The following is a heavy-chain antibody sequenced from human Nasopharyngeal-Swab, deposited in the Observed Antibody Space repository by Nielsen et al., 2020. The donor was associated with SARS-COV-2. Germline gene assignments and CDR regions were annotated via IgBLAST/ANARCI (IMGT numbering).Heavy chain of an antibody. D-gene: IGHD5-12*01. Sequence: GESLKISWKASGYSFATYWIGWVRQMPGKGLEWMGIIYPGDSDTRYSPSFQGQVTISADKSISTAYLQWSSLKASDTAMYYCARHESGMYSGYDFWGQGTLVTVSS. CDR2: IYPGDSDT. J-gene: IGHJ4*02. CDR1: GYSFATYW. CDR3: ARHESGMYSGYDF. V-gene: IGHV5-51*01.